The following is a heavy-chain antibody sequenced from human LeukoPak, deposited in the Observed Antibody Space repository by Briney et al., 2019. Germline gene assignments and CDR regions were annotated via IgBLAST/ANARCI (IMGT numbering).Heavy chain of an antibody. Sequence: GGSLRLSCAASGFTFSSYSMNWVRQAPGEGLEWVSSISSSSSYIYYADSVKGRFTISRDNAKNSLYLQMNSLRAEDTAVYYCARVPTYGDYVANGWGQGTLVTVSS. CDR3: ARVPTYGDYVANG. J-gene: IGHJ4*02. D-gene: IGHD4-17*01. CDR2: ISSSSSYI. V-gene: IGHV3-21*01. CDR1: GFTFSSYS.